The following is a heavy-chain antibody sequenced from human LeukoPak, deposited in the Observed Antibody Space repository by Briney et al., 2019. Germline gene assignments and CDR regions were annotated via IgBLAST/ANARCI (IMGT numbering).Heavy chain of an antibody. D-gene: IGHD3-22*01. V-gene: IGHV3-23*01. J-gene: IGHJ4*02. CDR2: ISGSGGST. CDR1: GFTFSSYA. CDR3: AKKTRHYYDSSGYLGQFSIDY. Sequence: GGSLRLSCAASGFTFSSYAMSWVRQAPGKGLEWVSAISGSGGSTYYADSVKGRLTISRDNSKNTLYLQMNSLRAEDTAVYYCAKKTRHYYDSSGYLGQFSIDYWGQGTLVTVSS.